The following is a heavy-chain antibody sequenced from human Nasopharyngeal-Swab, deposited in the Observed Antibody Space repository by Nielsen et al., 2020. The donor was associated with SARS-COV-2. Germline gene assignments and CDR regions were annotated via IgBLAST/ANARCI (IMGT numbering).Heavy chain of an antibody. V-gene: IGHV1-69*13. J-gene: IGHJ4*02. Sequence: SVKLSCMASVATFSTYAISWVRQAPGQGLEWMGGIIPIFGTANYAQKFQGRVTITADESTSTAYMELSSLRSEDTAVYYCARDPGVGSDCTNGVCYTIFDYWGQGTLVTVSS. CDR3: ARDPGVGSDCTNGVCYTIFDY. D-gene: IGHD2-8*01. CDR2: IIPIFGTA. CDR1: VATFSTYA.